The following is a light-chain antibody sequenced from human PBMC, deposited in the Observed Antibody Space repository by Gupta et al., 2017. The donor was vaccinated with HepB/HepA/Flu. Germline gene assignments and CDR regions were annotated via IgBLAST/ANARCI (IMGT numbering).Light chain of an antibody. Sequence: QSVLTQPASVSGSPGQSITISCTGTGSDIGAYDFVSWYQQHPGKAPKLLIYDVNNRPSGVSDRFSGSKSGNTASLTISGLQADDETDYYCSSRTTSHTLVFGGGTKLTVL. CDR1: GSDIGAYDF. CDR2: DVN. J-gene: IGLJ2*01. V-gene: IGLV2-14*03. CDR3: SSRTTSHTLV.